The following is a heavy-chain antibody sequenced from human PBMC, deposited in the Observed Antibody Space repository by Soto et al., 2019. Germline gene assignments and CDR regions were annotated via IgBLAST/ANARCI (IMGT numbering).Heavy chain of an antibody. CDR1: DGSISTYY. CDR3: ARGPGYCSGGACTFYYGLDV. D-gene: IGHD2-15*01. Sequence: PSETLSLTCSVSDGSISTYYWSWIRQPPGKELEWIGYVYYTVSTNYNPSLKSRATMSVDTSKNQFSLKLNSVTAADTAVYFCARGPGYCSGGACTFYYGLDVWGQGTRVTVSS. CDR2: VYYTVST. V-gene: IGHV4-59*01. J-gene: IGHJ6*02.